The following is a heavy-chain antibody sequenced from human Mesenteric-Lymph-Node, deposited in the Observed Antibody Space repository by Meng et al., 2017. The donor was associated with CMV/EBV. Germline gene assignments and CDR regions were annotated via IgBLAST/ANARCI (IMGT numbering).Heavy chain of an antibody. D-gene: IGHD3-3*01. J-gene: IGHJ5*02. V-gene: IGHV3-48*03. CDR2: IDTIGVTI. CDR3: VRGQYDFWNGHPTIARWCDP. CDR1: GFTFSSDE. Sequence: GGSLRLSCEATGFTFSSDEMNWVRQAPGRGLEWLSNIDTIGVTIRYADSLEGRFTISRGKAKNSLYLQMNCLRAEDTALYYCVRGQYDFWNGHPTIARWCDPWGQGTLVTVSS.